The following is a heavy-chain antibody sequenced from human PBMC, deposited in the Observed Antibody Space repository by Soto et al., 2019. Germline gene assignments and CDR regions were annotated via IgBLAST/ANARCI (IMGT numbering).Heavy chain of an antibody. CDR3: ARLSRGTIVGAHWEAFDI. J-gene: IGHJ3*02. V-gene: IGHV3-53*02. CDR1: GFTVSSNY. D-gene: IGHD1-26*01. CDR2: IYSGGST. Sequence: EVQLVETGGGLIQPGGSLRLSCAASGFTVSSNYMSWFRQAPGKGLEWVPVIYSGGSTYYADSVKGRFTISRENSKNTMYRQMNSLRAEDTAVYYCARLSRGTIVGAHWEAFDIWGQGTMVTVSS.